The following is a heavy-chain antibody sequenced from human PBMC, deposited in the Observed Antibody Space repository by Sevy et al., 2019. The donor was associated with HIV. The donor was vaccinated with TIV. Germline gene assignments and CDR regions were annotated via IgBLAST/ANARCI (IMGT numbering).Heavy chain of an antibody. CDR2: ISYSGTNK. J-gene: IGHJ4*02. D-gene: IGHD2-21*02. V-gene: IGHV3-30-3*01. CDR1: GFTFTLYA. Sequence: GGSLRLSCAASGFTFTLYAIHWVRQAPGKGLEWVALISYSGTNKYYADSVKGRFTISRDDSKNTAYLQMNNLRTDDTAVYYCARAAVEYWTDDCYHLFDYWGQGTQVTVSS. CDR3: ARAAVEYWTDDCYHLFDY.